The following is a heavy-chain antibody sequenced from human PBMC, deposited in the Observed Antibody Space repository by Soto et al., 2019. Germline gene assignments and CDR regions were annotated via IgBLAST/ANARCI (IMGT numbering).Heavy chain of an antibody. CDR3: AKGSATSRPYYFDY. Sequence: GGSLRLSCVASGFTFSSYAMSWVRQAPGKGLEWVSAITGDGADTFHADSVRGRLTISRDNSRNTLYLQMDSLRAEDTALYYCAKGSATSRPYYFDYWGQGTLVTVSS. CDR2: ITGDGADT. V-gene: IGHV3-23*01. CDR1: GFTFSSYA. J-gene: IGHJ4*02.